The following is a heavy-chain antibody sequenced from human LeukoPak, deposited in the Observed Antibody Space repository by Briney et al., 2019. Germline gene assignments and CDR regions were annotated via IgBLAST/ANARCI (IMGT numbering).Heavy chain of an antibody. CDR3: AREAGDSVPAAKRGVYYYYYYMDV. D-gene: IGHD2-2*01. CDR2: IDTSGST. CDR1: GDSISSGTYY. J-gene: IGHJ6*03. V-gene: IGHV4-61*02. Sequence: SETLSLTCTVSGDSISSGTYYWSWIRQPAGKGLEWIGRIDTSGSTNYNPSLKSRVTISVDTSKNQFSLKLSSVTAADTAVYYCAREAGDSVPAAKRGVYYYYYYMDVWGTGTTATVSS.